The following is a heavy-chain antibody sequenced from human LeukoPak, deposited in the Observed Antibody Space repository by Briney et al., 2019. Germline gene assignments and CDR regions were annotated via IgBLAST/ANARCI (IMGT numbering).Heavy chain of an antibody. Sequence: GASVKVSCKASGGTFSSYAISWVRQAPGQGLEWMGRIIPIFGIANYAQKFQGRVTITADKSTSTAYMELSSLRSEDTAVYYCARDDYGRRENAFDIRGQGTMVTVSS. V-gene: IGHV1-69*04. CDR3: ARDDYGRRENAFDI. CDR1: GGTFSSYA. J-gene: IGHJ3*02. CDR2: IIPIFGIA. D-gene: IGHD4-17*01.